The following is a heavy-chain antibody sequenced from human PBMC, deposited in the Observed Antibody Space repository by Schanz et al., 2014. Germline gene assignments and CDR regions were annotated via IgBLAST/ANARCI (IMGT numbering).Heavy chain of an antibody. CDR2: INGNGGIT. CDR3: ARLDSSSWYPRY. J-gene: IGHJ4*02. Sequence: VQLVESGGGVVQPGRSLRLSCSASGFTFSTYAMSWVRQAPGKGLEWVSAINGNGGITYYADSVKGRFTTSRDNGKKSMYLQMNSLRAEDTAVYYCARLDSSSWYPRYWGQGTLVTVSS. CDR1: GFTFSTYA. D-gene: IGHD6-13*01. V-gene: IGHV3-23*04.